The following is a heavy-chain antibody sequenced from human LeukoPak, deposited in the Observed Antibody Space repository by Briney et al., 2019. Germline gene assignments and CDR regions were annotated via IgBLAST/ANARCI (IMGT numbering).Heavy chain of an antibody. V-gene: IGHV3-7*01. CDR1: GFTFSSYW. Sequence: GGSLRLSCAASGFTFSSYWMSWVRQAPGRGLEWVASIKQVGSEKYYVDSVKGRFNISRDNAKNSLFLQMDSLRAEDTALYYCAREGRLWFGACDRWGQGTLVTVSS. D-gene: IGHD3-10*01. CDR2: IKQVGSEK. CDR3: AREGRLWFGACDR. J-gene: IGHJ5*02.